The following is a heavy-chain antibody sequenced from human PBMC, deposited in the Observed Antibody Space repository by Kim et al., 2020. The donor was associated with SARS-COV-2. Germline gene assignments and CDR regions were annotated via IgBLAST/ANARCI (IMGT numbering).Heavy chain of an antibody. CDR3: ARGFLPDRSISWFDP. CDR2: IWYDGGNK. V-gene: IGHV3-33*01. D-gene: IGHD3-3*02. J-gene: IGHJ5*02. Sequence: GGSLRLSCAASGFTFSSYGMHWVRQAPGKGLEWVAVIWYDGGNKYYADSVKGRFTISRDNSKNTLYLQMNSLRAEDTAVYYCARGFLPDRSISWFDPWGQGTLVTVSS. CDR1: GFTFSSYG.